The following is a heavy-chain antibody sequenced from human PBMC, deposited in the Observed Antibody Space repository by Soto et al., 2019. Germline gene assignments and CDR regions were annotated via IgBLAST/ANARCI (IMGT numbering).Heavy chain of an antibody. J-gene: IGHJ5*02. D-gene: IGHD3-22*01. CDR2: MYSGGNT. CDR3: ARQPYDSTGYYYGA. CDR1: GGSFSGYY. V-gene: IGHV4-34*01. Sequence: KPSETLSLTCAVYGGSFSGYYWSWIRQPPGKGLEWIGSMYSGGNTYYNPSLKSRVTVSVDTSKNHFSLKLTSVTAADTAMYYCARQPYDSTGYYYGAWGQGNLVTIS.